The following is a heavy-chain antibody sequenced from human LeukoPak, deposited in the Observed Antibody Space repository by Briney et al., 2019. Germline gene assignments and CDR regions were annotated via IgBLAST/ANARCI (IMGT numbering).Heavy chain of an antibody. J-gene: IGHJ4*02. CDR3: ARDQGHIAAAGRDY. Sequence: ASVKVSCKASGYTFTGYYMHWVRQAPGQGLEWMGWINPNSGGTNYAQKFQGRVTMTRDTSISTAYMELSRLRSDDTAVYYCARDQGHIAAAGRDYWGQGTLVTVSS. CDR2: INPNSGGT. CDR1: GYTFTGYY. D-gene: IGHD6-13*01. V-gene: IGHV1-2*02.